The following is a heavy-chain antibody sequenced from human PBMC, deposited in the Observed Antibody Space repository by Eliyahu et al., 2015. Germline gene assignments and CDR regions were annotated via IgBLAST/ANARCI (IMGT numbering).Heavy chain of an antibody. CDR1: GYTFTSYS. CDR2: IYPGEAHT. D-gene: IGHD2/OR15-2a*01. V-gene: IGHV5-51*01. CDR3: ARPQIVYKGVHFDS. J-gene: IGHJ4*02. Sequence: EVLLVQSGAEVKKTGESLKISCKVSGYTFTSYSIGWLRQLPGKGLEWIGFIYPGEAHTTYSPSFRGHVTISADKSISTAFLHWSSLQASDTAMYYCARPQIVYKGVHFDSWGQGTQVTVSS.